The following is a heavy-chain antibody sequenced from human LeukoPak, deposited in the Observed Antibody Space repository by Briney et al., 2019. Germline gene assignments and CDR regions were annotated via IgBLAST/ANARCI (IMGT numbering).Heavy chain of an antibody. V-gene: IGHV3-7*03. D-gene: IGHD1-1*01. CDR2: IKQDGSEK. J-gene: IGHJ4*02. CDR3: AKSRSGSANWALQIFDN. Sequence: GGSLRLSCAASGFTFSSYWMSWVRQAPGKGLEWVANIKQDGSEKYYVDSVKGRFTISRDNAKNSLYLQMNSLRAEDTAVYFCAKSRSGSANWALQIFDNWGQGTLVTVSS. CDR1: GFTFSSYW.